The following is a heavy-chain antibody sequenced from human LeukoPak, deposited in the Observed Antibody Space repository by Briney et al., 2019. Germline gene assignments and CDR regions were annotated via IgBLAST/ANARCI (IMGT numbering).Heavy chain of an antibody. CDR2: IYYSGST. V-gene: IGHV4-59*01. J-gene: IGHJ2*01. CDR3: ARGTRRYFDL. Sequence: SETLSLTCTVSGGSISSYYWSWIRQSPGKGLEWIGYIYYSGSTNYNPSLKSRVTISVDTSKNQFSLKLSSVTAADTAVYYCARGTRRYFDLWGRGTLVTVSS. D-gene: IGHD1/OR15-1a*01. CDR1: GGSISSYY.